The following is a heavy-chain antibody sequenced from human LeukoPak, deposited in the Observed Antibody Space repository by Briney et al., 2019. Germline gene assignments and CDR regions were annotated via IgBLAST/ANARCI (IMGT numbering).Heavy chain of an antibody. CDR1: GGSFSYYY. V-gene: IGHV4-34*01. CDR2: INHSGIT. D-gene: IGHD4-17*01. J-gene: IGHJ4*02. Sequence: SETLALTCAVYGGSFSYYYWSWIRQPPGKGLEWIGEINHSGITNYNPSLKSRVTISADTSKNQFSLKLTSVTAADTAVYYCANPARDFADSGAITWWGQGTLVTVSS. CDR3: ANPARDFADSGAITW.